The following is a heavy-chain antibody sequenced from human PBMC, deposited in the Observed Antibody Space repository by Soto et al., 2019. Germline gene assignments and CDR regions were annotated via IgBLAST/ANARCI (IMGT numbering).Heavy chain of an antibody. CDR1: GYTFTGYY. V-gene: IGHV1-2*04. D-gene: IGHD1-26*01. CDR3: ARGRLGGSYYYYYYYMDV. Sequence: ASVKVSCKASGYTFTGYYMHWVRQAPGQGLEWMGWINPNSGGTNYAQKFQGWVTMTRDTSISTAYMELSRLRSDDTAVYYCARGRLGGSYYYYYYYMDVWGKGTTVTVSS. CDR2: INPNSGGT. J-gene: IGHJ6*03.